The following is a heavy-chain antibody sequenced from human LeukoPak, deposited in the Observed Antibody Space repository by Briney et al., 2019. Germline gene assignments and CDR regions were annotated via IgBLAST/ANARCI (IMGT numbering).Heavy chain of an antibody. V-gene: IGHV3-7*01. J-gene: IGHJ4*02. Sequence: GGSLRLSCAAPGFTFSSYWMSWVRQAPGKGLEGVGNINQDGREKYYVGSVKGRFTISRDNAKHSLYLQMNSLRAEDTAVYYCARAWVGATGYFEYWGQGTLVTVSS. D-gene: IGHD1-26*01. CDR3: ARAWVGATGYFEY. CDR2: INQDGREK. CDR1: GFTFSSYW.